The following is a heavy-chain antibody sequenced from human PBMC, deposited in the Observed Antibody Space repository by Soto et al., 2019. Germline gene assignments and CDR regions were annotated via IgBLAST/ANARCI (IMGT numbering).Heavy chain of an antibody. J-gene: IGHJ6*03. CDR2: ISGSGGST. Sequence: GGSLRLSCAASGFTFSSYAMSWVRQAPGKGLEWVSAISGSGGSTYYADSVKGRFTISRDNSKNTLYLQMNSLRAEDTAVYYCAKKPHQALGYIGLRRGRYYMDVWGKGTTVTVSS. CDR3: AKKPHQALGYIGLRRGRYYMDV. V-gene: IGHV3-23*01. D-gene: IGHD5-12*01. CDR1: GFTFSSYA.